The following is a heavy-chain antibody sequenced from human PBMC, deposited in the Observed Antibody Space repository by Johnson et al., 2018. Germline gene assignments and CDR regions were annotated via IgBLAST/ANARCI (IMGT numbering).Heavy chain of an antibody. CDR2: IYDNGST. CDR1: GGSISSAGYY. V-gene: IGHV4-31*03. Sequence: QVQLQESGPGLVKPSQTLSLTCTVSGGSISSAGYYWSWIRQHPGKGLEWIGYIYDNGSTYYNPSLKSRVTLSVDTSKNQFSLKLSSVTAADTAVYYLARGPTSTDAFDIWGQGTMVTLSS. D-gene: IGHD5/OR15-5a*01. J-gene: IGHJ3*02. CDR3: ARGPTSTDAFDI.